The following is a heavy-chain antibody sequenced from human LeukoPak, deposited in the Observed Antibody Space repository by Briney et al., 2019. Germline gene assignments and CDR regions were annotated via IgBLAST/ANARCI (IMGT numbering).Heavy chain of an antibody. J-gene: IGHJ3*02. CDR3: AKDRQGYFDYSARYAFDI. Sequence: GGSLRLSCAASGFTFSSYAMSWVRQAPGKGLEWVSAISGSGGSTYYADSVKGRFTISRDNSKSTLYLQMNSLRAKDTAVYYCAKDRQGYFDYSARYAFDIWGQGTMVTVSS. V-gene: IGHV3-23*01. CDR2: ISGSGGST. CDR1: GFTFSSYA. D-gene: IGHD3-9*01.